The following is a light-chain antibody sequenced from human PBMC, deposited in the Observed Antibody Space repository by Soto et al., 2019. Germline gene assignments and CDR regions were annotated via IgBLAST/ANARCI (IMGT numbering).Light chain of an antibody. Sequence: DIQMTQSPSSVSASVGDRVTITCRASKGIGSWLAWYQLKPGKAPKLLIYGASYLHSGVPSRFSGRGPGTEFTLTISSLHPEDFATYYCQQASSFPLSFGGGTKVEIK. CDR1: KGIGSW. J-gene: IGKJ4*01. CDR2: GAS. CDR3: QQASSFPLS. V-gene: IGKV1-12*01.